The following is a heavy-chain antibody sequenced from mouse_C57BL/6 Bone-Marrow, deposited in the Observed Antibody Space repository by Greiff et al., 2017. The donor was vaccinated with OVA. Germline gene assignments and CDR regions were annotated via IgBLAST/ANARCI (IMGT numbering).Heavy chain of an antibody. V-gene: IGHV5-12*01. CDR1: GFTFSDYY. Sequence: EVQVVESGGGLVQPGGSLKLSCAASGFTFSDYYMYWVRQTPEKRLEWVAYISNGGGSTYYPDTVKGRFTISRDNAKNTLYLQMSRLKSEDTAMYYCARHLVWFAYWGQGTLVTVSA. J-gene: IGHJ3*01. CDR2: ISNGGGST. D-gene: IGHD1-1*02. CDR3: ARHLVWFAY.